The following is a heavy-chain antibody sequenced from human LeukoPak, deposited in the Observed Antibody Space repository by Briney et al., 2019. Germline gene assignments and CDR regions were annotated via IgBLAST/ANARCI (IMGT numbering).Heavy chain of an antibody. D-gene: IGHD6-13*01. CDR1: GGSISSYY. CDR3: ARGVYIAAAQYGY. CDR2: IYYSGTT. Sequence: ASETLSLTCTVSGGSISSYYWNWIRQPPGKGLEWIGYIYYSGTTNYNPSLKSRVTISVDTSKNQFSLKLSSVTAADTAVYYCARGVYIAAAQYGYWGQGTLVTVSS. J-gene: IGHJ4*02. V-gene: IGHV4-59*01.